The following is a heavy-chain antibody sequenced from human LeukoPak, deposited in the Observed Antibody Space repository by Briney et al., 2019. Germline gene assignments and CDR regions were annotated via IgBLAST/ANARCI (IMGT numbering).Heavy chain of an antibody. CDR2: IYHTGST. J-gene: IGHJ4*02. Sequence: PSETLSLTCTISGGSVSDYYWSWIRQSPGKGLEWIGYIYHTGSTSYSPSLKSRVTISVDTSKNQFSLKLSSVTAADTAVYYCASTPGDDILTGYFNYWGQGTLVTVSS. V-gene: IGHV4-59*02. CDR3: ASTPGDDILTGYFNY. CDR1: GGSVSDYY. D-gene: IGHD3-9*01.